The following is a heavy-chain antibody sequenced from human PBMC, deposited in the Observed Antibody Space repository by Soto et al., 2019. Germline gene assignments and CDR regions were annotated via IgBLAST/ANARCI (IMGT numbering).Heavy chain of an antibody. V-gene: IGHV3-23*01. D-gene: IGHD3-10*01. CDR2: ISGSGGST. CDR1: GFTFSSYA. Sequence: PGESLKISCAASGFTFSSYAMSWVRQAPGKGLGWVSAISGSGGSTYYADSVKGRFTISRDNSKNMLYLQMNSLRAEDTAVYYCAKCGVRGVRINYYYGMDVWGQGTTVTVSS. J-gene: IGHJ6*02. CDR3: AKCGVRGVRINYYYGMDV.